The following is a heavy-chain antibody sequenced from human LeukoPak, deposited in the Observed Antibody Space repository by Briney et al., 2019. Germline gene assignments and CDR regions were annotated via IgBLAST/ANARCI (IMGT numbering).Heavy chain of an antibody. J-gene: IGHJ3*02. D-gene: IGHD1-26*01. CDR2: IYHSGST. CDR3: ARETVGESYYGPGAFDI. V-gene: IGHV4-30-2*01. Sequence: PSETLSLTCAVSGGSISSGGYSWSWIRQPPGKGLEWIGYIYHSGSTYYNPSLKSRVTISVDRSKNQFSLKLSSVTAADTAVYYCARETVGESYYGPGAFDIWGQGTMVTVSS. CDR1: GGSISSGGYS.